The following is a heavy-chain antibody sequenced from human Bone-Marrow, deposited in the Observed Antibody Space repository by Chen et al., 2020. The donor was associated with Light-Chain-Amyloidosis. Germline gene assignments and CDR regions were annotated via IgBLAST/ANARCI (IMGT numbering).Heavy chain of an antibody. CDR3: AKRPPYPSIYGMDV. CDR2: ISGSGVTT. CDR1: GFTFSSYA. V-gene: IGHV3-23*01. Sequence: EVHLLESGGGLVQPGGSLRLSCAASGFTFSSYAMSWVRQAPGKGLEWVSGISGSGVTTYYADSVKGRFTISRDNSKNTLYLQMNSLRAEDTAVYYCAKRPPYPSIYGMDVWGQGTTVTVSS. J-gene: IGHJ6*02. D-gene: IGHD2-21*01.